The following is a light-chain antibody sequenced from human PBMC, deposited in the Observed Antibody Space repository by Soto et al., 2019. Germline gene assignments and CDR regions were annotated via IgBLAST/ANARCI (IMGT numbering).Light chain of an antibody. V-gene: IGKV1-12*01. CDR1: QNINAW. J-gene: IGKJ4*01. CDR2: DVS. CDR3: QQANSFPVT. Sequence: DIQMTQSPSTLSASVGDRVTITCRASQNINAWLAWYQQKPGKAPKLLIYDVSTLHSGVPSRFSGSGSGTDFTLTISSLQPEDFATYYCQQANSFPVTFGGGTKVDIK.